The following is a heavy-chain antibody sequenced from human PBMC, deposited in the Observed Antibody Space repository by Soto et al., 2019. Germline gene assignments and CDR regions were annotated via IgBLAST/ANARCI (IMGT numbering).Heavy chain of an antibody. V-gene: IGHV1-46*01. CDR1: GYTFTSYY. D-gene: IGHD6-13*01. CDR3: ARPLAAAGLDFDY. J-gene: IGHJ4*02. CDR2: INPSGGST. Sequence: QVQLVQSGAEVKKPGASVKVSCKASGYTFTSYYMHWVRQAPGQGLEWMGIINPSGGSTSYAQKFQGRITMTTDTSTSTVYMELSSLKSEDTAVYYCARPLAAAGLDFDYWGQGTLVTVSS.